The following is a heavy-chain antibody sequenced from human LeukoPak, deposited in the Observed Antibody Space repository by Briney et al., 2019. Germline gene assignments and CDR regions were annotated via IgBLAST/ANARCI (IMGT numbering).Heavy chain of an antibody. CDR3: AKDRGMGYYGSGDYDY. CDR1: GFTFSSYS. CDR2: ISGSGGST. Sequence: GGSLRLSCAASGFTFSSYSMNWVRQAPGKGLEWVSAISGSGGSTYYADSVKGRFTISRDNSKNTLYLQMNSLRAEDTAVYYCAKDRGMGYYGSGDYDYWGQGTLVTVSS. J-gene: IGHJ4*02. D-gene: IGHD3-10*01. V-gene: IGHV3-23*01.